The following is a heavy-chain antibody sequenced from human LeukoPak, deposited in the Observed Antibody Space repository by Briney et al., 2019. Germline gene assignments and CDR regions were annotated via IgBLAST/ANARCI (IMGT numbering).Heavy chain of an antibody. Sequence: SETLSLTCTVSGGSISSYYWSWIRQPPGKGLEWIGYIYYSGSTNYNPSLKSRVTISVDTSKNQFSLKLSSVAAADTAVYYCARREGTMGRAFDIWGQGTMATVSS. D-gene: IGHD3-10*01. V-gene: IGHV4-59*08. CDR3: ARREGTMGRAFDI. CDR2: IYYSGST. J-gene: IGHJ3*02. CDR1: GGSISSYY.